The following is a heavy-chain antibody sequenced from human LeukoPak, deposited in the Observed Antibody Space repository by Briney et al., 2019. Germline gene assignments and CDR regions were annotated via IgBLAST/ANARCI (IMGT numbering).Heavy chain of an antibody. CDR1: GYTFTSYY. J-gene: IGHJ4*02. CDR2: INPSGGST. CDR3: ARGDTVTTGFDY. D-gene: IGHD4-17*01. V-gene: IGHV1-46*01. Sequence: ASVKVSCKASGYTFTSYYMHWVRQAPGQGLEWMGIINPSGGSTSYAKKFQGRVTMPRDTSTSTVYMELSSLRSEDTAVYYCARGDTVTTGFDYWGQGTLVTVSS.